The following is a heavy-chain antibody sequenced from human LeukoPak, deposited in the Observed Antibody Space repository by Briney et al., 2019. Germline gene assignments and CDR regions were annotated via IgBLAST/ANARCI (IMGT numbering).Heavy chain of an antibody. CDR3: TTMVGSPTY. Sequence: GGSLRLSCAGSGFNFNYAWMTWLRQAPGNGLEWVGRIKSQRDGGATDYAAPVKSRFSLSRDDSRNTVFLQMTSLKTDDTGVYYCTTMVGSPTYWGQGALVAVSS. CDR1: GFNFNYAW. CDR2: IKSQRDGGAT. V-gene: IGHV3-15*01. J-gene: IGHJ4*02. D-gene: IGHD4-23*01.